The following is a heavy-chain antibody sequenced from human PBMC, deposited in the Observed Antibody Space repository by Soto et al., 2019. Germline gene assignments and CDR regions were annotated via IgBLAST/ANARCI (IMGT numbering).Heavy chain of an antibody. CDR1: GVTFSSYG. CDR2: IWYDGSNK. D-gene: IGHD4-17*01. J-gene: IGHJ6*02. CDR3: ARDPHYGDYVIYGMDV. V-gene: IGHV3-33*01. Sequence: XGSLRLSCSASGVTFSSYGMNWVRQAPDKGLEWVAVIWYDGSNKYYADSVKGRFTISRDNSKNTLYLQMNSLRAEDTAVYYCARDPHYGDYVIYGMDVWGQGPTVPVSS.